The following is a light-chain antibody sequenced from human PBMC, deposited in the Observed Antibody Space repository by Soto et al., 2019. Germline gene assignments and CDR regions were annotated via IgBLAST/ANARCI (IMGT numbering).Light chain of an antibody. CDR2: KAS. Sequence: DIHLTQSPSTLSASVGDRVTITCRASQSISSWLAWYQQKPGKDPKLLIYKASTLESGVPSRFSGSGSGTEFTLTISSLQPDDFATYYCQHWYGYMWTFGQGTKVEIK. CDR1: QSISSW. V-gene: IGKV1-5*03. CDR3: QHWYGYMWT. J-gene: IGKJ1*01.